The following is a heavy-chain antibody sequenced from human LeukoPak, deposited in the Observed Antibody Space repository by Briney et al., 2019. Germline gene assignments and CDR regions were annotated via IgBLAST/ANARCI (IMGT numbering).Heavy chain of an antibody. V-gene: IGHV3-64*01. CDR2: ISSNGGST. CDR3: ARGNDYYDSSGYYHPYYYYGMDV. D-gene: IGHD3-22*01. J-gene: IGHJ6*02. CDR1: GFTFSSYA. Sequence: PGGSLRLSCAASGFTFSSYAMHWVRQAPGKGLEYVSAISSNGGSTYYANSVKGRFTISRDNSKNTLYLQMGILRAEDMAVYYCARGNDYYDSSGYYHPYYYYGMDVWGQGTTVTVSS.